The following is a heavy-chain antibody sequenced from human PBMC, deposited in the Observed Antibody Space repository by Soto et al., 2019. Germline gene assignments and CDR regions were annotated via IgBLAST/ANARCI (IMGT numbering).Heavy chain of an antibody. Sequence: SETLSLTCTVSSGSISGYYWSWLRQPPGTGLEWIGYIYYGGSTNYNPSLKSRLTMLVDTSKNQFSLNLSSVTAADTAVYYCARVGSRDGFNWFDYWGQGTLVTVSS. CDR3: ARVGSRDGFNWFDY. J-gene: IGHJ4*02. D-gene: IGHD1-1*01. CDR1: SGSISGYY. V-gene: IGHV4-59*01. CDR2: IYYGGST.